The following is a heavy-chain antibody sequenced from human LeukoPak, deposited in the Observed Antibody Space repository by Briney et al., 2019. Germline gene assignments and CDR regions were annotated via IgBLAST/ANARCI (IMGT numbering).Heavy chain of an antibody. CDR3: AKPPNPSGWLLNWFDP. V-gene: IGHV3-30*18. Sequence: PGGSLRLPCAASGFTFSSYGIHWVRQAPGKGLEWVAVISYDGSNKYYADSVKGRFTISRDNSKNTLYLQMNSLRAEDTAVYYCAKPPNPSGWLLNWFDPWGQGTLVTVSS. CDR2: ISYDGSNK. D-gene: IGHD6-19*01. J-gene: IGHJ5*02. CDR1: GFTFSSYG.